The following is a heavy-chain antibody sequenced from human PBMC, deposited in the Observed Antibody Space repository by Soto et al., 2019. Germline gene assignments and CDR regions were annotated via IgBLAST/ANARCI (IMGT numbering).Heavy chain of an antibody. CDR1: GFTFSSYA. J-gene: IGHJ3*02. Sequence: GGSLRLSCAASGFTFSSYAMHWVRQAPGKGLEYVSAISSNGGSTYYANSVKGRFTISRDNSKNTLYLQMGSLRAEDMAVYYCARNYGGNSYAFDIWGQRTMVTVSS. D-gene: IGHD2-21*02. CDR2: ISSNGGST. V-gene: IGHV3-64*01. CDR3: ARNYGGNSYAFDI.